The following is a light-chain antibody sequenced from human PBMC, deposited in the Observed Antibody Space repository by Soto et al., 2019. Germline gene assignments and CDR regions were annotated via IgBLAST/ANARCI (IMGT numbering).Light chain of an antibody. V-gene: IGLV1-47*01. J-gene: IGLJ3*02. CDR3: AAWEDSLSGWV. CDR1: SSNIGSNF. CDR2: RNN. Sequence: QSVLTQPPSASGTPGQRVTISCSGSSSNIGSNFVYWYQQFPGTAPKLLIYRNNQRPSGVPDRFSGSKSGTSASLAISGLPSEDEADYYCAAWEDSLSGWVFGVGTKLTVL.